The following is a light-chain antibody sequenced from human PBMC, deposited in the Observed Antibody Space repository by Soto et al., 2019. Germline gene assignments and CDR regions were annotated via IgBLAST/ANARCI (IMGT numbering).Light chain of an antibody. Sequence: QSVLTQPPSVSGAPGQRVTISCTGSSSNIGAGYEVHWYQQLPGTAPKLLIYDNSNRPSGVPDRFSGSKSGTSASLAITGLQAEDEADYHCQSYDSSLSGSVVFGGGTKLTVL. CDR3: QSYDSSLSGSVV. V-gene: IGLV1-40*01. J-gene: IGLJ2*01. CDR1: SSNIGAGYE. CDR2: DNS.